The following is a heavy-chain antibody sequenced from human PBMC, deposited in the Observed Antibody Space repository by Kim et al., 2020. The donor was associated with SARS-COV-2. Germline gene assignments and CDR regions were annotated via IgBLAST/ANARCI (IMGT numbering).Heavy chain of an antibody. J-gene: IGHJ4*02. CDR2: ISGSGGST. CDR1: GFTFSSYA. V-gene: IGHV3-23*01. Sequence: GGSLRLSCAASGFTFSSYAMSWVRQAPGKGLEWVSAISGSGGSTYYADSVKGRFTISSDNSKNTLYLQMNSLRAEDTAVYYCAKRPLLWFGELLKGGPFDYWGQGTLVTVSS. CDR3: AKRPLLWFGELLKGGPFDY. D-gene: IGHD3-10*01.